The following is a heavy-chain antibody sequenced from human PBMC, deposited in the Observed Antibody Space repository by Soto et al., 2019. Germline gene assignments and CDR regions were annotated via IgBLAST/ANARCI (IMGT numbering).Heavy chain of an antibody. D-gene: IGHD3-10*01. CDR3: ARSPGHLGYYYYGMDV. CDR2: IIPIFGTT. V-gene: IGHV1-69*13. CDR1: GDTFSSYP. J-gene: IGHJ6*02. Sequence: SVKVSCKASGDTFSSYPISWVRQAPGQGLEWMGGIIPIFGTTNYAQKFQGRVTITADESTSTAYMELSSLRSEDTAVYYCARSPGHLGYYYYGMDVWGQGTTVTVSS.